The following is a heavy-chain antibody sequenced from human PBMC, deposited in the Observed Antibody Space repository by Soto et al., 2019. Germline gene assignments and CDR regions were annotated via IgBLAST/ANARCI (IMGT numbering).Heavy chain of an antibody. CDR3: AREETGTYTFVDYYYYGMDV. Sequence: LQTLSLTCAISGDSVSSNIAAWNWIRQSPSRGLEWLGRTYYRSAWYTDYAVSVKSRITINPDTSKNQFSLQLNSVTPEDTAVYYCAREETGTYTFVDYYYYGMDVWGQGTTVTVSS. CDR1: GDSVSSNIAA. CDR2: TYYRSAWYT. D-gene: IGHD1-7*01. V-gene: IGHV6-1*01. J-gene: IGHJ6*02.